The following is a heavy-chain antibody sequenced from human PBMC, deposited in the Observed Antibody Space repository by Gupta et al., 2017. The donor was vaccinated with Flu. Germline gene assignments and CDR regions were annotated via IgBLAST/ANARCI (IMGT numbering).Heavy chain of an antibody. CDR2: ISYDGSNK. J-gene: IGHJ4*02. D-gene: IGHD3-22*01. CDR1: GFTFSSYG. CDR3: AKEITMIVVATEGFDY. Sequence: QVQLVESGGGVVQPGRSLRLSCAASGFTFSSYGLHWVRQAPGKGLEWVAVISYDGSNKYYADAVKGRFTISRDNSKNTLYLQMNSLRAEDTAVYYCAKEITMIVVATEGFDYWGQGTLVTVSS. V-gene: IGHV3-30*18.